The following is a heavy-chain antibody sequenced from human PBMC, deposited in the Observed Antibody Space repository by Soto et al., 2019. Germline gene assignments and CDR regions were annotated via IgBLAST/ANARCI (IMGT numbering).Heavy chain of an antibody. J-gene: IGHJ4*02. D-gene: IGHD3-9*01. CDR2: ISGSGGST. V-gene: IGHV3-23*01. CDR1: GFTFRSYA. Sequence: PXXSLRLSCAASGFTFRSYAMGWVPQAPGKGLEWVSAISGSGGSTYYADSVKGRFTISRDNSKNTLYLQMNSPRAEDTAVYYCAKVPYYDILYQFDYWGQGTLVTVYS. CDR3: AKVPYYDILYQFDY.